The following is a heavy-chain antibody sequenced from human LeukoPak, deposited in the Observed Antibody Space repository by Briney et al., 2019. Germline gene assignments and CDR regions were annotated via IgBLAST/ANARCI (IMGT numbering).Heavy chain of an antibody. J-gene: IGHJ4*02. V-gene: IGHV4-59*01. CDR3: ARKGGLFDY. Sequence: GSLRLSCAASGFTFSSYWMSWVRQAPGKGLEWIGYIYYNGTTNYNPSLKSRVTISVDMSKNQFSLKMSSVTAADTAVYYCARKGGLFDYWGQGRLVTVSS. CDR1: GFTFSSYW. CDR2: IYYNGTT. D-gene: IGHD2-15*01.